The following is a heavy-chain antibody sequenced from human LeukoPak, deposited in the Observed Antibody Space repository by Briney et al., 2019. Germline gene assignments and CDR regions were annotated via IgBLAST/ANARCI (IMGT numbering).Heavy chain of an antibody. CDR2: IWYDGSQK. V-gene: IGHV3-33*01. Sequence: PGRPLRLSCEASGFSFSSYGMHWVRQAPGEELEWVAVIWYDGSQKYYTDSVKGRFTISRDNSKKTLYLEMNSPRPEDTAVYYCARSDSSGFSDWYFDLWGRGTLLTVSP. J-gene: IGHJ2*01. CDR3: ARSDSSGFSDWYFDL. CDR1: GFSFSSYG. D-gene: IGHD3-22*01.